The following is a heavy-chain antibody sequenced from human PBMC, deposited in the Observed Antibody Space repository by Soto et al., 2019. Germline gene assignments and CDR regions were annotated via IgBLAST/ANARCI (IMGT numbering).Heavy chain of an antibody. CDR2: ISYDGSNK. J-gene: IGHJ6*02. Sequence: GGSLRLSCAASGFTFSSYAMHWVRQAPGKGLEWVAVISYDGSNKYYADSVKGRFTISRDNSKNTLYLQKNSLRAEDTTVYYCARDQEQWLVYYYYGMDVWGQGTTVTVSS. V-gene: IGHV3-30-3*01. CDR3: ARDQEQWLVYYYYGMDV. D-gene: IGHD6-19*01. CDR1: GFTFSSYA.